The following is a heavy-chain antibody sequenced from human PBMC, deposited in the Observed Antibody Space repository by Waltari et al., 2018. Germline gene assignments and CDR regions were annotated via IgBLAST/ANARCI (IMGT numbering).Heavy chain of an antibody. Sequence: QVQLQESGPGLVKPSQTLSLTCTVSGGSISSGSYYWSWIRQPAGKGLEWIGYIYTSGRTNFNPSLKSRVTKSVDTSKNQFSLKLSSVTAADTAVYYWASNYDGSGYPYWGQGTLVTVSS. J-gene: IGHJ4*02. CDR2: IYTSGRT. CDR1: GGSISSGSYY. V-gene: IGHV4-61*09. CDR3: ASNYDGSGYPY. D-gene: IGHD3-22*01.